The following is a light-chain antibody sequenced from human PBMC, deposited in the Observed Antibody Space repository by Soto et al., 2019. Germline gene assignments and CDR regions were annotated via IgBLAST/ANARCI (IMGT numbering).Light chain of an antibody. V-gene: IGKV3-20*01. Sequence: EIVLTQSPGTLSLSPGERATLSCRASQSVSSSFLAWYQQKPGQAPRLLIYGASSRATGIPDRFSGSGSGTDFTLTISRLEPEDVEVYYCHQYGSSHLSFGGGTKVEIK. CDR1: QSVSSSF. CDR2: GAS. CDR3: HQYGSSHLS. J-gene: IGKJ4*01.